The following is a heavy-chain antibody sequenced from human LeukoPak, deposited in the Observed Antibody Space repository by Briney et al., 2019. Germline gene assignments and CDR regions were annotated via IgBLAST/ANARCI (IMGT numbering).Heavy chain of an antibody. CDR1: GYTFTSYG. Sequence: ASVKVSCKASGYTFTSYGISWVRQAPGQGLEWMGWISAYNGNTNYAQKLQGRVTMTTDTSTSTAYIELRSLRSDDTAVYYCARAPRFTTSYYMDVWGKGTTVTVSS. D-gene: IGHD3-3*01. CDR3: ARAPRFTTSYYMDV. CDR2: ISAYNGNT. J-gene: IGHJ6*03. V-gene: IGHV1-18*01.